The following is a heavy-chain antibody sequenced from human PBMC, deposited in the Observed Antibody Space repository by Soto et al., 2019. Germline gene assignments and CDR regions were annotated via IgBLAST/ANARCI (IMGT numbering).Heavy chain of an antibody. CDR1: GFTFSSYA. D-gene: IGHD6-6*01. CDR2: ISGSGGST. J-gene: IGHJ4*02. Sequence: GGSLRLSCAASGFTFSSYAMSWVRQAPGKGLEWVSAISGSGGSTYYADSAKGRFTISRDNSKNTLYLQMNSLRAEDTAVYYCALLIAARGLGYWGQGTLVTVSS. CDR3: ALLIAARGLGY. V-gene: IGHV3-23*01.